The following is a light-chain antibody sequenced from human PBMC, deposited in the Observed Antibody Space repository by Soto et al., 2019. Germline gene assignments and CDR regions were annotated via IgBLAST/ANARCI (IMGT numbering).Light chain of an antibody. CDR3: CSYAGSYTFG. J-gene: IGLJ2*01. CDR1: SSDVGGFNY. Sequence: QSALTQPRSVSGSPGQSVTISCTGTSSDVGGFNYVSWYQQHPGTAPKLMIYDVSKRPSGVPDRFSGSKSGNTASLTISGLLPEDEADYYCCSYAGSYTFGFGGGTKLTVL. V-gene: IGLV2-11*01. CDR2: DVS.